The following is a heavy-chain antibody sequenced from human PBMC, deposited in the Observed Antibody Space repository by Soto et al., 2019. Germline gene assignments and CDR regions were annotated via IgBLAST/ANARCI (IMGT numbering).Heavy chain of an antibody. CDR2: ISDDGSNK. D-gene: IGHD6-6*01. V-gene: IGHV3-30-3*01. J-gene: IGHJ6*03. Sequence: GGSLRLSCAASGFTFSSYAMSWVRQAPGKGLEWVAAISDDGSNKYYADSVKGRFTISRDNSKNTLYLQMNSLRSDDSAVYYCARVRQLVGYFYYYMDVWGNGTTVTVSS. CDR3: ARVRQLVGYFYYYMDV. CDR1: GFTFSSYA.